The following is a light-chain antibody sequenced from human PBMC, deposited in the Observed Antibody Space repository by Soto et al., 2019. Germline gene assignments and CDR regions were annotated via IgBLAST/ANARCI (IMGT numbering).Light chain of an antibody. J-gene: IGKJ5*01. CDR3: QQARIIPFT. CDR1: QYISNY. V-gene: IGKV1-33*01. Sequence: DIQMTQSPSSLSASVGDRVTITCHASQYISNYLNWYQQKPGKAPKLLIYDVSNLETVVPPRFSGSGSGTDFTFTISSLQPEDIATYYCQQARIIPFTFGQGTRLEIK. CDR2: DVS.